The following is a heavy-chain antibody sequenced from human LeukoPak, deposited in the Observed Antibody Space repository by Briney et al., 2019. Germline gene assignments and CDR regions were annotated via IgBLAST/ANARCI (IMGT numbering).Heavy chain of an antibody. Sequence: SETLSLTCTVSGGSISSSSYYWGWIRQPPGKGLEWIGSIYYSGSTYYNPSLKSRVTISVDTSKNQFSLKLSSVTAADTAVYYCARAEGDYERYYYYYYYMDVWGKGTTVTVSS. J-gene: IGHJ6*03. CDR2: IYYSGST. CDR1: GGSISSSSYY. CDR3: ARAEGDYERYYYYYYYMDV. V-gene: IGHV4-39*07. D-gene: IGHD4-17*01.